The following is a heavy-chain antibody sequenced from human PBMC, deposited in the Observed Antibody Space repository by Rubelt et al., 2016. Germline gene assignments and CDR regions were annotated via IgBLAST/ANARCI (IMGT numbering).Heavy chain of an antibody. V-gene: IGHV1-3*01. J-gene: IGHJ6*02. CDR3: ARDEDV. CDR1: GYNFKIYG. CDR2: INAGYGET. Sequence: QAQLVQSGAEVKKPGASVKVSCKASGYNFKIYGMHWVRQAPGQGLEWMGWINAGYGETKYSQKLEGRLTITTDTSATTIYMELGSLRSEDTAVYFCARDEDVWGQGTTVTVSS.